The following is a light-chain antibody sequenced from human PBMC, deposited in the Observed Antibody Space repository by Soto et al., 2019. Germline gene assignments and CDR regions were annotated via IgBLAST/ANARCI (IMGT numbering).Light chain of an antibody. J-gene: IGKJ5*01. CDR3: QQRHMWPIT. CDR1: ESVSSY. V-gene: IGKV3-11*01. Sequence: EVGMTQSPATLSVSPGERATLSCRASESVSSYLAWYQQKPGQAPRLLIYDASNRATGIPPRFSGSGSGTDFTLTISSLEPEDSAVYYCQQRHMWPITFGQGTRLEIK. CDR2: DAS.